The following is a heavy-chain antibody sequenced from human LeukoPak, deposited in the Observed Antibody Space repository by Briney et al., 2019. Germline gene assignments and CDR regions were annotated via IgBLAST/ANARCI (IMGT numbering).Heavy chain of an antibody. CDR3: AGGVSY. J-gene: IGHJ4*02. CDR2: IKHDGSVK. V-gene: IGHV3-7*04. CDR1: GVSFSVIW. Sequence: PGGSLRLSCTASGVSFSVIWMKWVRQAPGKGLEWVANIKHDGSVKYYVDSVKGRFTISRDNAMQSLYLQMNSLRAEDTAVYYCAGGVSYWGRGTLVTVSS.